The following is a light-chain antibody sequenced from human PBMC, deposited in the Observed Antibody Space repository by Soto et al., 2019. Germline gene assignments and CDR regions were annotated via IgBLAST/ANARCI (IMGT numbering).Light chain of an antibody. J-gene: IGKJ3*01. CDR2: GAS. Sequence: EIVMTQSPATLSVSPGEGATLSCRASQSVSSKLAGYQQKPGQAPRLLIYGASTRATGIPARFSGSESGTEFALTISSLQSVDFAVYYCQQYDNWPFTFGPGTKVDIK. CDR3: QQYDNWPFT. CDR1: QSVSSK. V-gene: IGKV3-15*01.